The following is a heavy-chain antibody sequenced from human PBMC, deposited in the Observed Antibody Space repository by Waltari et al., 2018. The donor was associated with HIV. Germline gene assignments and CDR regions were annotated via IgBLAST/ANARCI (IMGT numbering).Heavy chain of an antibody. D-gene: IGHD2-15*01. J-gene: IGHJ4*02. CDR3: ARVPTSTVVARYFDA. V-gene: IGHV1-69*04. CDR2: IIPVLRMP. CDR1: RGTFNTCA. Sequence: QVQLVQSGTEVKKPGSSVKISCKTSRGTFNTCAINWVRQAPGQGLEWVGSIIPVLRMPNYAQRVQGRVTITADESTSSVYLELRSLRSDDTAVYYCARVPTSTVVARYFDAWGQGALVTVSS.